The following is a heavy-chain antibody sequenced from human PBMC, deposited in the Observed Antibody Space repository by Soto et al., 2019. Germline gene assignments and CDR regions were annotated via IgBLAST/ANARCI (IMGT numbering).Heavy chain of an antibody. D-gene: IGHD3-22*01. CDR1: GGSISSSSYY. CDR2: IFYSGST. J-gene: IGHJ4*02. V-gene: IGHV4-39*01. Sequence: PSETLSLTCTVSGGSISSSSYYWGWIRQPPGKGLEWIGSIFYSGSTYYNPSLKSRVTISVDTSKNQFSLKLSSVTAADTAVYYCARASEDYDSSGYYFDYWGQGTLVT. CDR3: ARASEDYDSSGYYFDY.